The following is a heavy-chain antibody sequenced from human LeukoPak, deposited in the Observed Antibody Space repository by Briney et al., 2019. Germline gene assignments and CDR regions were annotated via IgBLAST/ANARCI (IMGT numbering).Heavy chain of an antibody. CDR2: IYYSGST. D-gene: IGHD6-13*01. V-gene: IGHV4-59*01. CDR3: AKAPPYISAAYNFDY. J-gene: IGHJ4*02. CDR1: GGSFSGYY. Sequence: SETLSLTCAVYGGSFSGYYWSWIRQPPGKGLEWIGYIYYSGSTNYNPSLKSRVTISLDTSKNQFSLKLTSVTAADTAVYYCAKAPPYISAAYNFDYWGQGTLVTVSS.